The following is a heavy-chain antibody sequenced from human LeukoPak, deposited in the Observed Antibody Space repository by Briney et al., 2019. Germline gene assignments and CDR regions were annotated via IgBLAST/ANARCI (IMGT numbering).Heavy chain of an antibody. CDR1: GGSISNSNSY. Sequence: SETLSLTCTVSGGSISNSNSYWGWIRQSPGKGLEWIANSGSTYYNPSLKSRLTISVDTSKNQFSLKLSSVTAADTAVYYCASGFLSGYDLWGQGTLVTVSS. CDR3: ASGFLSGYDL. D-gene: IGHD5-12*01. CDR2: SGST. J-gene: IGHJ4*02. V-gene: IGHV4-39*07.